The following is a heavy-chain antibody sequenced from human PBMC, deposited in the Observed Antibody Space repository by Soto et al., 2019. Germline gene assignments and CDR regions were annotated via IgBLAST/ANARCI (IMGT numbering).Heavy chain of an antibody. D-gene: IGHD3-22*01. Sequence: QVQLQESGPGLVKPSETLSLTCTVSGGSVSSGSYYWSWIRQPPGKGLEWIGYIYYSGSTNYNPSLKSRVTISVDTSKNQFSLKLSSVTAADTAVYYCARAYYYDSSGDDYWGQGTLVTVSS. J-gene: IGHJ4*02. CDR1: GGSVSSGSYY. V-gene: IGHV4-61*01. CDR3: ARAYYYDSSGDDY. CDR2: IYYSGST.